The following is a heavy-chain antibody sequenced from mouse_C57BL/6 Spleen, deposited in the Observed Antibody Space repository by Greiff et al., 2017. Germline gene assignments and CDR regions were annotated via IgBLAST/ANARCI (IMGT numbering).Heavy chain of an antibody. J-gene: IGHJ2*01. Sequence: QVQLQQPGAELVKPGASVKLSCKASGYTFTSYWMHWVKQRPGQGLEWIGMIHPNRGSTNYNEKFKSKATLTVDKSSSTAYMQLSSLTSEDSAVYYCARTYDYYGSGDYWGQGTTLTVSS. CDR3: ARTYDYYGSGDY. V-gene: IGHV1-64*01. D-gene: IGHD1-1*01. CDR1: GYTFTSYW. CDR2: IHPNRGST.